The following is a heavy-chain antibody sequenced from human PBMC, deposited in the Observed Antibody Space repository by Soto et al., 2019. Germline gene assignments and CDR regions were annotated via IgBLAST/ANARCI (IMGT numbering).Heavy chain of an antibody. D-gene: IGHD6-13*01. CDR2: IWSDATNK. CDR1: GFTFDTYA. CDR3: ARDYESGTPDY. V-gene: IGHV3-33*01. Sequence: GGSLRLSCAASGFTFDTYAVHWVRQAPGKGLEWVALIWSDATNKYYADSVKGRFTISRDNAKNTLYLQMNSLRVEDTAVYYCARDYESGTPDYWGQGTLVTVSS. J-gene: IGHJ4*02.